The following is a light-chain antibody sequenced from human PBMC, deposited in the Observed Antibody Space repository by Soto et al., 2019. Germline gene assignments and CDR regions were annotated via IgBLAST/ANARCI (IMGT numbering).Light chain of an antibody. CDR2: GAS. Sequence: EIVLTQSPGTLSSSPGERATLSCRASQTVTSNYLAWYQQKPGQAPRLLFFGASIRATGLPDRFSGGGSGTDFTLTISRLEPEDFAVYYCQQYDNWPWTLGQGTKVDIK. V-gene: IGKV3-20*01. CDR3: QQYDNWPWT. CDR1: QTVTSNY. J-gene: IGKJ1*01.